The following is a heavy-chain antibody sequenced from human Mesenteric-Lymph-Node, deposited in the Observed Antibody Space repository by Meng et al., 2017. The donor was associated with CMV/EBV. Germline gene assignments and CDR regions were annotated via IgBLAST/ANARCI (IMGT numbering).Heavy chain of an antibody. V-gene: IGHV1-2*06. CDR1: GYTFTDFY. D-gene: IGHD2/OR15-2a*01. J-gene: IGHJ5*02. CDR2: INPNSGVS. CDR3: ARDNVNPESFDP. Sequence: QVQLVQSRAVVGESGASVMVSCKASGYTFTDFYIHWVRQAPGQGLEWMGRINPNSGVSNTAHNFQGRVTMTRDTSISTAYIELGRLTSDDTAVYYCARDNVNPESFDPWGQGTLVTGSS.